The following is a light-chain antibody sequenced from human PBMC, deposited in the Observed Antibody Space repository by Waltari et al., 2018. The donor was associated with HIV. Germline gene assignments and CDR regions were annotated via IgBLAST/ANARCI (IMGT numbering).Light chain of an antibody. Sequence: QSVLTQAPSASGTPGQRVTISCSGSSSNIETNTVNWYQQLPGTAPKLLIYSSNQRPSGVPARFSGSKSGTSASLAISGLQSEDEADYYCAAWDDSLNGPVFGGGTKLTVL. CDR1: SSNIETNT. J-gene: IGLJ2*01. V-gene: IGLV1-44*01. CDR3: AAWDDSLNGPV. CDR2: SSN.